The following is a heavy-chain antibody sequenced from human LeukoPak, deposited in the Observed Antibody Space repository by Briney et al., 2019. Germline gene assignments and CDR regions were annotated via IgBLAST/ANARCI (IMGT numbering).Heavy chain of an antibody. J-gene: IGHJ3*02. Sequence: SETLSLTCTVSGGSISGSRYFWAWIRQSPGKGLEWIGSIHYSGSTSYNPSLKSRLTISVDTSKNHFSLKLSSVTAADTAVYYCARVEWFGELSPFDIWGQGTMVTVSS. CDR1: GGSISGSRYF. D-gene: IGHD3-10*01. V-gene: IGHV4-39*02. CDR2: IHYSGST. CDR3: ARVEWFGELSPFDI.